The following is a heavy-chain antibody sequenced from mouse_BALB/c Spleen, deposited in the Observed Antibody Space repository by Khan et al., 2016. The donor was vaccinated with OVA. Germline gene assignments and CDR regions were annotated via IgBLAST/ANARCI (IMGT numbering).Heavy chain of an antibody. J-gene: IGHJ3*01. CDR1: GDSITSGY. CDR3: ATSTYRYAFVY. V-gene: IGHV3-8*02. D-gene: IGHD2-12*01. Sequence: EVQLQESGPSLVKPSQTLSLTCSVTGDSITSGYWNWIRQLPGNKLEYMGYIIYTGYTYYNPSLQSRISITRQTSKNQYYLQLNSVTDEDTATYXCATSTYRYAFVYWGQGTLFTVSA. CDR2: IIYTGYT.